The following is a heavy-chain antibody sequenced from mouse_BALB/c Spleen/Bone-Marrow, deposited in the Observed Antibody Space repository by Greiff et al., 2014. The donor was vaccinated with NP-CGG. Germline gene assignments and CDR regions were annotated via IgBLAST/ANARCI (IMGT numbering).Heavy chain of an antibody. V-gene: IGHV5-9-4*01. CDR1: GFTFSSYA. CDR2: ISSGGSYT. D-gene: IGHD2-4*01. CDR3: AREGLRRRAAMDY. Sequence: VQLKESGGGLVKPGGSLKLSCAASGFTFSSYAMSWVRQSPEKGLEWVAEISSGGSYTYYPDTVTGRFTISRDNAKNTLYLEMSSLRSEDTAMYYCAREGLRRRAAMDYWGQGTSVTVSS. J-gene: IGHJ4*01.